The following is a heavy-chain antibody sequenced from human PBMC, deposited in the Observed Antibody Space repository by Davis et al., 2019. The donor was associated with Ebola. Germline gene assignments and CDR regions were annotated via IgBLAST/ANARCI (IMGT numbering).Heavy chain of an antibody. CDR3: ARQVGYCTGGSCYNEF. D-gene: IGHD2-15*01. CDR1: GFTFSDYY. V-gene: IGHV3-11*03. J-gene: IGHJ1*01. CDR2: ISGSVTYA. Sequence: GGSLRLSCAASGFTFSDYYMSWVRQAPGKGLEWVAYISGSVTYANYADSVKGRFTISRDNAKNSLYLQMNSLRADDTAVYHCARQVGYCTGGSCYNEFWGQGTLVTVSS.